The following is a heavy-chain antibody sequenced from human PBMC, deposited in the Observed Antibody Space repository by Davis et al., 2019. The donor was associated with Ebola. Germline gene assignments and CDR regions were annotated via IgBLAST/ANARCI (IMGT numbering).Heavy chain of an antibody. CDR2: IYYSGST. V-gene: IGHV4-39*01. Sequence: SETLSLTCTVSGGSIISSSSYWGWIRQPPGKGLEWIGTIYYSGSTYYNPSLKSRVTISVDTSKNQFSLKLSSVTAAGTAVYYCARQGWSGYSLRHWLDPWGRGTLVTVSS. CDR1: GGSIISSSSY. J-gene: IGHJ5*02. D-gene: IGHD3-3*01. CDR3: ARQGWSGYSLRHWLDP.